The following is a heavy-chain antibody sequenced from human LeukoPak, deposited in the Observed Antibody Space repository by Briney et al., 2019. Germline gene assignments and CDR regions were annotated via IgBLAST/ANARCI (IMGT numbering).Heavy chain of an antibody. V-gene: IGHV3-30*18. CDR1: GCTFSSYA. J-gene: IGHJ3*02. Sequence: GGSLRLSCAASGCTFSSYAMHWVRQAPGKGLEWVAFISYDGSNKYYADSVKGRFTFSRDNSKNTLYLQMNSLRAEDTAVYYCAKGKDYYDSSGYYYTYAFDIWGQGTVVTVSS. CDR2: ISYDGSNK. D-gene: IGHD3-22*01. CDR3: AKGKDYYDSSGYYYTYAFDI.